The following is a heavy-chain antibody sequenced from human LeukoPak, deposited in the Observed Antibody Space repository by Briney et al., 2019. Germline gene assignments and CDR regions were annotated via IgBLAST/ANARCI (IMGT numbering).Heavy chain of an antibody. CDR3: ARDDAEYSSSSGFDY. CDR1: GFTFSSYA. J-gene: IGHJ4*02. D-gene: IGHD6-6*01. Sequence: PGGSLRLSCAASGFTFSSYAMSWVRQAPGKGLEWVSAISGSGGSTYYADSVKGRFTISRDNSKNTLYLQMNSLRAEDTAVYYCARDDAEYSSSSGFDYWGQGTLVTVSS. CDR2: ISGSGGST. V-gene: IGHV3-23*01.